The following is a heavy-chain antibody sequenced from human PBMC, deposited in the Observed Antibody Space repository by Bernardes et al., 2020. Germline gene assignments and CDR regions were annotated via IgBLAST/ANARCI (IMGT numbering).Heavy chain of an antibody. CDR1: GFTFRDHY. J-gene: IGHJ6*04. CDR3: TMGGSSSYGMDV. CDR2: SRNKVNSYTT. D-gene: IGHD6-6*01. Sequence: GGSLRLSCAVSGFTFRDHYMDWVRQTPGKGLEWVGRSRNKVNSYTTEYAASVKGRFTISRDDSKNSVYLQMNSLKAEDTAVYHCTMGGSSSYGMDVWGKGTTVTVSS. V-gene: IGHV3-72*01.